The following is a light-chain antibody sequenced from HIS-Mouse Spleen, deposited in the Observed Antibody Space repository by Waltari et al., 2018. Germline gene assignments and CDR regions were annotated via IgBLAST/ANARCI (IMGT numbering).Light chain of an antibody. CDR1: ALHTKY. J-gene: IGLJ2*01. Sequence: SYELTQPPSVSVSPGQTARITCSVDALHTKYAYWYQQKSGQAPVLVIYEDSKRPSGIPERFSGSSSGTMATLTISGAQVEDEADYYCYSTDSSGNHRVFGGGTKLTVL. CDR2: EDS. CDR3: YSTDSSGNHRV. V-gene: IGLV3-10*01.